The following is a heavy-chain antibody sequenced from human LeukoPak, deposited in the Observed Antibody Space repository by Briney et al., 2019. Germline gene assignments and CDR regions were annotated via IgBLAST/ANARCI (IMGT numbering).Heavy chain of an antibody. V-gene: IGHV3-48*01. CDR2: ISTGSSTI. CDR1: GFTFSNYS. CDR3: ARVEPVAATFDC. D-gene: IGHD6-19*01. J-gene: IGHJ4*02. Sequence: QTGGSLRLSCAASGFTFSNYSMNWVRQAPGKGLEWLSYISTGSSTIYYADSVKGRFTISRDNAKNSLYLQMNSLRAEDTAVYYCARVEPVAATFDCWGQGTLVTVSS.